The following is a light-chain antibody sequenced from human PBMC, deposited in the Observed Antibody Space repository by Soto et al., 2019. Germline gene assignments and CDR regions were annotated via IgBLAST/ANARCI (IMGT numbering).Light chain of an antibody. Sequence: QSALTQPASVSGSPGQSITISCTGSSSDVGAYNYVSWYLQHPGKAPKLLIYDDDKRPSGIPDRFSGSKSGTSATLGITGFQTGDEADYYCGSWDSSLSAYVFGTGTKLTVL. J-gene: IGLJ1*01. CDR1: SSDVGAYNY. V-gene: IGLV1-51*01. CDR2: DDD. CDR3: GSWDSSLSAYV.